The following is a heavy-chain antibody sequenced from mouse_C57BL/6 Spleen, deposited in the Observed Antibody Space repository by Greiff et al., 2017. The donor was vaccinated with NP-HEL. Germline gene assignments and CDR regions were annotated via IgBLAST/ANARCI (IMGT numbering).Heavy chain of an antibody. CDR2: INPNYGTT. D-gene: IGHD2-2*01. Sequence: EVKLMESGPELVKPGASVKISCKASGYSFTDYNMNWVKQSNGKSLEWIGVINPNYGTTSYNQKFKGKATLTVDQSSSTAYMQLNSLTSEDSAVYYCARRDYGYDDWYFDVWGTGTTVTVSS. CDR3: ARRDYGYDDWYFDV. J-gene: IGHJ1*03. V-gene: IGHV1-39*01. CDR1: GYSFTDYN.